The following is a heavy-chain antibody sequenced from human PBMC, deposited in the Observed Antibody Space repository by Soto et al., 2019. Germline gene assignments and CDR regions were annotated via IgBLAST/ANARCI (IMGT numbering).Heavy chain of an antibody. Sequence: QVQLVQSGAEVKKPGASVKVSCKASGYTFTNYGITWVRQAPGQGLEWMGWISGYNGNTNYAQKLQGRVTMTRDTSTSTAYMELRSLTSDDTAVYYCARDEVPAANWLDPWGLGTLVTVSS. CDR3: ARDEVPAANWLDP. J-gene: IGHJ5*02. CDR2: ISGYNGNT. CDR1: GYTFTNYG. D-gene: IGHD2-2*01. V-gene: IGHV1-18*01.